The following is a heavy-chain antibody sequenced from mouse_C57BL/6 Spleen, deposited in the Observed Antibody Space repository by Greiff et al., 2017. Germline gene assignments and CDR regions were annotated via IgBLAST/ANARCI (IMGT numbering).Heavy chain of an antibody. J-gene: IGHJ4*01. D-gene: IGHD1-1*01. CDR1: GYTFTSYW. CDR3: AGEESTTVGGSMDY. V-gene: IGHV1-55*01. Sequence: QVQLQQPGAELVKPGASVKMSCKASGYTFTSYWITWVKQRPGQGLEWIGDIYPGSGSTNYNEKFKSKATLTVDTSSSTAYLQLSSLTSEDSAVYDCAGEESTTVGGSMDYWGQGTSVTVSS. CDR2: IYPGSGST.